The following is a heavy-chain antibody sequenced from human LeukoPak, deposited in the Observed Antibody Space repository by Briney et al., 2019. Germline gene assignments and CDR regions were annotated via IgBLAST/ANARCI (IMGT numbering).Heavy chain of an antibody. J-gene: IGHJ4*02. CDR3: ARPGYSYAYLY. CDR2: INHSGST. V-gene: IGHV4-34*01. CDR1: GGSFSGYY. D-gene: IGHD5-18*01. Sequence: SETLSLTCDVYGGSFSGYYWSWIRQPPGKGLEWIGEINHSGSTNYNPSLKSRVTISVDTSKNQFSLKLSSVTAADTAVYYCARPGYSYAYLYWGQGTLVTVSS.